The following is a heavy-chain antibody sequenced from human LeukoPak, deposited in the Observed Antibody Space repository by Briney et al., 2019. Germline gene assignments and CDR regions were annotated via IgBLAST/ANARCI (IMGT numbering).Heavy chain of an antibody. CDR1: GGSISSGGYY. D-gene: IGHD5-12*01. Sequence: SQTLSLTCTVSGGSISSGGYYWSWIRQPPGKGLEWIGYIYHSGSTYYNPSLKSRVTISVDRSKNQFSLKLSSVTAADTAVYYCARQGGYRLFDYWGQGTLVTVSS. CDR3: ARQGGYRLFDY. V-gene: IGHV4-30-2*01. CDR2: IYHSGST. J-gene: IGHJ4*02.